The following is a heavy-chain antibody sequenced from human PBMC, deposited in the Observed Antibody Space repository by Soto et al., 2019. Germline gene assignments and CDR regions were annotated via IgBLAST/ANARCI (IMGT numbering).Heavy chain of an antibody. CDR1: GFTFSSYG. J-gene: IGHJ6*02. CDR2: IWYDGSNI. Sequence: QVQLVESGGGVVQPGRSLRLSCAASGFTFSSYGMHWVRQAPGKGLEWVAVIWYDGSNIYYADSVKGRFTISRDNSKNTLYLQMNSLRAEDTAVYYCARVEMSVLCYYYGMDVWGQGTTVTVSS. CDR3: ARVEMSVLCYYYGMDV. V-gene: IGHV3-33*01. D-gene: IGHD3-10*02.